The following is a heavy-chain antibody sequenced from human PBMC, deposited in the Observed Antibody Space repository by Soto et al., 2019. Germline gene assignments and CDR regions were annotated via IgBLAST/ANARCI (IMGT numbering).Heavy chain of an antibody. D-gene: IGHD2-2*01. V-gene: IGHV3-21*01. J-gene: IGHJ6*02. CDR2: ISSSSSYI. Sequence: GGSLRLSCAASGFTFSSYSMNWVRQAPGKGLEWVSSISSSSSYIYYADSVKGRFTISRDNAKNSLYLQMNSLRAEDTAVYYCATSPAAPLYYYGMDVWGQGTTVTVYS. CDR1: GFTFSSYS. CDR3: ATSPAAPLYYYGMDV.